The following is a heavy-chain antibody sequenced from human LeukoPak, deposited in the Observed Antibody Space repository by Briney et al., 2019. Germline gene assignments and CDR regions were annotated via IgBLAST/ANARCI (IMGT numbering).Heavy chain of an antibody. V-gene: IGHV3-21*01. D-gene: IGHD3-22*01. CDR2: IRSSSSYI. J-gene: IGHJ4*02. Sequence: SGGSLRLSCAPSGFTFSSYSMNWVRQAPGKGLEWVSSIRSSSSYIYYADSVKGRFTISRDNAKNSLYLQMNSLRAEDTAVYYCAKTLLDSSGYYYAGSDYWGQGILVTVST. CDR3: AKTLLDSSGYYYAGSDY. CDR1: GFTFSSYS.